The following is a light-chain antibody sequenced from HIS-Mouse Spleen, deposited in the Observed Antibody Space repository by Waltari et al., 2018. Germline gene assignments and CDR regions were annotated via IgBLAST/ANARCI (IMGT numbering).Light chain of an antibody. CDR3: QQYSNWPVT. J-gene: IGKJ3*01. CDR1: QSVSSN. CDR2: GAS. V-gene: IGKV3-15*01. Sequence: ERVMTQSPATLSVSPGERATLSCMARQSVSSNLARYQQKPGQAPRRLIYGASNRATGIPPRFSGSESGTEFTLAISSLQSEDFAVYYCQQYSNWPVTFGPGHTVDI.